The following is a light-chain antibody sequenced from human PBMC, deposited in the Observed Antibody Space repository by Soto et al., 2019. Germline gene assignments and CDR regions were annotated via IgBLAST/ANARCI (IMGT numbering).Light chain of an antibody. CDR1: QTVAVNY. J-gene: IGKJ2*01. V-gene: IGKV3-20*01. CDR2: GAS. Sequence: EIVLTQSPGTLSLSPGERATLSCRASQTVAVNYLAWYQKKPGQAPRLLIYGASNRATGIPDRFSGSGSVTASTLTISRLEPEDFAVYYCQQCGPSLKYTFGQGTTLEIK. CDR3: QQCGPSLKYT.